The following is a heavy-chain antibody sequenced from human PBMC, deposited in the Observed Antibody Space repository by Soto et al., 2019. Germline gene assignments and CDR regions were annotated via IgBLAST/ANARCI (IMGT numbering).Heavy chain of an antibody. CDR3: TTDSCGGACYFDY. CDR1: GYSFSYAW. J-gene: IGHJ4*02. Sequence: EVQLVESGGGLLESGGSLRLSCAASGYSFSYAWMSWVRQSPGKGLEWVGRIKSKTDGATTNYAAPVKGRFTISRDDSNNTLYLQMNSLRAEDTAVYYCTTDSCGGACYFDYRGQGTLVTVSS. CDR2: IKSKTDGATT. D-gene: IGHD2-21*01. V-gene: IGHV3-15*05.